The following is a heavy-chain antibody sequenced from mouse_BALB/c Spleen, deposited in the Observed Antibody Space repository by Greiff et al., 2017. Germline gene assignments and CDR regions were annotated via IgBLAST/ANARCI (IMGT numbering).Heavy chain of an antibody. CDR2: ISSGGSYT. Sequence: EVKLVESGGGLVKPGGSLKLSCAASGFTFSSYAMSWVRQSPEKRLEWVAEISSGGSYTYYPDTVTGRFTISRDNAKNTLYLEMSSLRSEDTAMYYCVYYGFAMDYWGQGTSVTVSS. CDR3: VYYGFAMDY. J-gene: IGHJ4*01. D-gene: IGHD1-2*01. V-gene: IGHV5-9-4*01. CDR1: GFTFSSYA.